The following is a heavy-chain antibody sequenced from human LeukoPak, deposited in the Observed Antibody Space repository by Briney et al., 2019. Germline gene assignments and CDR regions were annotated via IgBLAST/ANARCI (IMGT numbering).Heavy chain of an antibody. D-gene: IGHD2-15*01. Sequence: GESLKISCKGSGYRFISYWIGWVRQMPGKGLEWMRIFYPGDSDTRYSPSFQSQVTISADKSISTAYLQWSSLKASDTDMYYCARSAYCSGGSCYLGWFDPWGQGTLVTVSS. J-gene: IGHJ5*02. CDR2: FYPGDSDT. CDR1: GYRFISYW. V-gene: IGHV5-51*01. CDR3: ARSAYCSGGSCYLGWFDP.